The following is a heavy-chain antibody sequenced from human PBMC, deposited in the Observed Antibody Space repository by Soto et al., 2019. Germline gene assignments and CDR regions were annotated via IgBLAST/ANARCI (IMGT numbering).Heavy chain of an antibody. J-gene: IGHJ6*03. Sequence: EVHLVESGGGLVQPGGSLELSCVASGFTFGNSAIHWVRQAYGKGLEWVGRIRGKYHNYATSYGKSVKGRITISRDDSKNSAYLDMTSLKSEDNDVYYCSADLENCGDGSCYYYHYYMDVWGKGTTVTVSS. CDR2: IRGKYHNYAT. CDR1: GFTFGNSA. CDR3: SADLENCGDGSCYYYHYYMDV. D-gene: IGHD1-26*01. V-gene: IGHV3-73*01.